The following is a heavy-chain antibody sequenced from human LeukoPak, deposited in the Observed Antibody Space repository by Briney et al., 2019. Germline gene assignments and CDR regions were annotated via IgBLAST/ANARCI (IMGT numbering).Heavy chain of an antibody. Sequence: SETLSLTCTVSGGSISSSSYYWGWIRQPPGKGLEWIGSIYYSGSTYYNPSLKSRVTISVDTSKNQFSLNLSSVTAADTAVYYCARELTASGSSPSPSDLCGQGTLVTV. CDR1: GGSISSSSYY. CDR3: ARELTASGSSPSPSDL. D-gene: IGHD1-26*01. CDR2: IYYSGST. J-gene: IGHJ1*01. V-gene: IGHV4-39*02.